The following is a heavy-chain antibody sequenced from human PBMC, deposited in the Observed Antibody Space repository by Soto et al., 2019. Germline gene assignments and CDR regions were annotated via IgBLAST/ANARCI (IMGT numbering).Heavy chain of an antibody. J-gene: IGHJ4*02. CDR1: GFAFSTYP. Sequence: GGSLRLSCGASGFAFSTYPMHWVRQAPGKGLDWVAVISFDGSDIYYADSVKGRFTISRDNSRNTLYLQMNSLRAEDTAVYYCARVGVSSASYSFYFDYWGRGILVTVSS. CDR3: ARVGVSSASYSFYFDY. D-gene: IGHD3-10*01. CDR2: ISFDGSDI. V-gene: IGHV3-30-3*01.